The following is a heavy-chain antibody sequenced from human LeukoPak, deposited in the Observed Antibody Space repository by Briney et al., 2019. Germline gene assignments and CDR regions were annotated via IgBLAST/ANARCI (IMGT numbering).Heavy chain of an antibody. CDR2: INSDGSST. CDR1: GFTFSNHG. D-gene: IGHD6-13*01. Sequence: PGGSLRLSCAASGFTFSNHGMHWVRQAPGKGLVWVSRINSDGSSTSYADSVKGRFTISRDNAKNTLYLQMNSLRAEDTAVYYCARINEYSSSWYFPYYYYYMDVWGKGTTVTVSS. V-gene: IGHV3-74*01. J-gene: IGHJ6*03. CDR3: ARINEYSSSWYFPYYYYYMDV.